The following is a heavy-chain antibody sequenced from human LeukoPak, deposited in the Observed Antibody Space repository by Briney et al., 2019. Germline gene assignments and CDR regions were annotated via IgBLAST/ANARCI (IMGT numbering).Heavy chain of an antibody. V-gene: IGHV1-2*06. CDR3: ARDELTYGDLDY. D-gene: IGHD4-17*01. J-gene: IGHJ4*02. CDR1: GYTFTGYY. Sequence: RASVKVSCKASGYTFTGYYMHWVRQAPGQGLVWMGRINPNSGGTNYAQKFQGRVTMTRDTSISTAYMELSRLRSDDTAVYYCARDELTYGDLDYWGQGTLVTVSS. CDR2: INPNSGGT.